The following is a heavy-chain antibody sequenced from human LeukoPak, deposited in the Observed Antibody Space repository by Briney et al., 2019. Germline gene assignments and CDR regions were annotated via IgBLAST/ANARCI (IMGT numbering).Heavy chain of an antibody. CDR2: ISGSGGST. D-gene: IGHD2-15*01. J-gene: IGHJ4*02. Sequence: PGRSLRLSCAASGFTFSSYAMSWVRQAPGKGLEWVSAISGSGGSTYYADSVKGRFTISRDNSKNTLYLQMNSLRAEDTAVYYCAKDRGYCSGGSCHPLDYWGQGTLVTVSS. CDR3: AKDRGYCSGGSCHPLDY. V-gene: IGHV3-23*01. CDR1: GFTFSSYA.